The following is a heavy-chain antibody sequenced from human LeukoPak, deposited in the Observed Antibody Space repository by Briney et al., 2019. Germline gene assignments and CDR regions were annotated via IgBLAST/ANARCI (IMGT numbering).Heavy chain of an antibody. CDR2: INPNSGGT. CDR3: ARATGPYDYFDY. D-gene: IGHD4-4*01. J-gene: IGHJ4*02. V-gene: IGHV1-2*02. Sequence: ASVKVSCKASGYTFTGYYMHWVRQAPGQGLEWMGWINPNSGGTNYAQKFQGRVTMTRDTSISTAYMELSRLRSDDTAVYYCARATGPYDYFDYWGQGTLVTASS. CDR1: GYTFTGYY.